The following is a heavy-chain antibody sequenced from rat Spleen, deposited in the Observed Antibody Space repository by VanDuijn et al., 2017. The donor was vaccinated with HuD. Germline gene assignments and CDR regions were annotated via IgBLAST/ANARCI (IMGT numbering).Heavy chain of an antibody. CDR1: GFIFSDHY. Sequence: EVQLVESGGGLVQPGRSLKLSCAASGFIFSDHYVAWVRQAPTKGLEWVATISIGGGSTYYRDSVTGRFTISRDNAKSSLYLQMNSLRSEDTATYYCARAMYTTDYYFAKGYYVMDAWGQGASVTVSS. D-gene: IGHD1-6*01. CDR2: ISIGGGST. CDR3: ARAMYTTDYYFAKGYYVMDA. J-gene: IGHJ4*01. V-gene: IGHV5-25*01.